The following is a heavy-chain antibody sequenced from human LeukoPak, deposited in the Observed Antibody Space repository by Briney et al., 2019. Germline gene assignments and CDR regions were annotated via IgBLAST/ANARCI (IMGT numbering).Heavy chain of an antibody. CDR1: GGSISSYY. V-gene: IGHV4-4*07. CDR3: ARLFPAAGTPYYYLMDV. Sequence: TSETLSLTFTVSGGSISSYYWSWIRQPAGKGLEWLGRIYSSGSYNYNPSLKSRVTMSVDTSKNHFSLRLSSVTAADTAVYYCARLFPAAGTPYYYLMDVWGQGTTVTVSS. CDR2: IYSSGSY. D-gene: IGHD6-13*01. J-gene: IGHJ6*02.